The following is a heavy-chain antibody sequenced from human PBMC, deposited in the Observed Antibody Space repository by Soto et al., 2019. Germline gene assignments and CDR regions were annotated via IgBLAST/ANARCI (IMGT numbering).Heavy chain of an antibody. V-gene: IGHV3-30*18. Sequence: QVQLVESGGGVVQPGRSLRLSCAGSGFTFSEFGIHWVRQAPGKGLERVAMISYEGRHKFYADSVKGRFTISRDDSTNTLFLQMNNLRPEDTATYYCAKERSSGYFHFDHWGQGTLVTVSS. D-gene: IGHD3-22*01. CDR3: AKERSSGYFHFDH. J-gene: IGHJ4*02. CDR2: ISYEGRHK. CDR1: GFTFSEFG.